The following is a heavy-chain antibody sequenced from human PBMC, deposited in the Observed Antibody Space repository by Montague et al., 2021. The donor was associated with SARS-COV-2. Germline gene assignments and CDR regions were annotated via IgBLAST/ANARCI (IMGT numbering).Heavy chain of an antibody. Sequence: SETLSLTCAVSGDSIGNGHWWSWVRQPPGKGLEWIGEVYHTGSTKYNPSLKSRVTISVDMSRDQFSLRVTSVTAADTAVYYCARVGVTGGNLDYWGQGSLVTVSS. CDR3: ARVGVTGGNLDY. CDR1: GDSIGNGHW. J-gene: IGHJ4*02. D-gene: IGHD3-10*01. V-gene: IGHV4-4*02. CDR2: VYHTGST.